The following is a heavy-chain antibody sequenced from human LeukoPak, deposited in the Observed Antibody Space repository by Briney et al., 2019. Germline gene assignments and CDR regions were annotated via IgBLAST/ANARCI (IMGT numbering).Heavy chain of an antibody. CDR1: GFTFSNYA. CDR3: AKGREPYGDSRFDY. J-gene: IGHJ4*02. V-gene: IGHV3-23*01. CDR2: ISGSGSSA. Sequence: GGSLRLSCAASGFTFSNYAMSWVRQAPGKGLEWVSTISGSGSSAYYADSVKGRFTISRDNSENTLYLQMNSLRVGDTAVYYCAKGREPYGDSRFDYWGQGTLVTVSS. D-gene: IGHD4-17*01.